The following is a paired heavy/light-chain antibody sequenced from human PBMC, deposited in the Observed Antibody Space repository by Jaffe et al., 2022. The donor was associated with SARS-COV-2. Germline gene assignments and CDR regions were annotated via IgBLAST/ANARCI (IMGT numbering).Heavy chain of an antibody. CDR2: IRNKPHSYTT. V-gene: IGHV3-72*01. D-gene: IGHD2-2*01. Sequence: EVQLVESGGGLVQPGGSLRLSCAASGFTFSDHYMDWVRQAPEKGLEWVGRIRNKPHSYTTEYAASVTGRFTISRDDSKNSLYLQMNSLRTGDTAVYYCVRGNYCSSVRCSINNYAMDVWGQGTTVTVSS. CDR1: GFTFSDHY. J-gene: IGHJ6*02. CDR3: VRGNYCSSVRCSINNYAMDV.
Light chain of an antibody. CDR3: QQYNSYPLT. V-gene: IGKV1-16*01. CDR1: QDIANN. J-gene: IGKJ4*01. CDR2: VAS. Sequence: DIQMTQSPSSLSASVGDRVTITCRASQDIANNLAWFQQKPGKAPESLIYVASSLQSGVPSRFSGSGSGTDFTLTISSLQPEDLATYYCQQYNSYPLTFGGGTKVAI.